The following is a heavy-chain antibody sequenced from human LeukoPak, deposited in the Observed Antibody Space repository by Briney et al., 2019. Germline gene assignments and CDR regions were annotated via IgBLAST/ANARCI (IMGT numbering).Heavy chain of an antibody. D-gene: IGHD3-10*01. CDR1: GFTFSSYC. J-gene: IGHJ4*02. Sequence: GGSLRLSCAASGFTFSSYCMTWVRQAPGKGLEWVANIKVDGSEKYYVDSVKGRFTISRDNAKNSLYLQMNSLRAEDTAVYYCARMLVYNSGGEAFDCWGQGTLVTVSS. CDR2: IKVDGSEK. CDR3: ARMLVYNSGGEAFDC. V-gene: IGHV3-7*01.